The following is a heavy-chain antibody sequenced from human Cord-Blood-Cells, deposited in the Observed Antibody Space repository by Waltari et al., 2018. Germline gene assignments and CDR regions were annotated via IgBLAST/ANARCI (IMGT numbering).Heavy chain of an antibody. CDR1: GGSISSSSYY. Sequence: QLQLQESGPGLVKPSETLSLTCTVSGGSISSSSYYWGWIRQPPGKGREWIGSIYYSGSTYYNPALKSRVTISVDTSKNQFSLKLSSVTAADTAVYYCARHRKSDAFDIWGQGTMVTVSS. CDR3: ARHRKSDAFDI. V-gene: IGHV4-39*07. J-gene: IGHJ3*02. CDR2: IYYSGST.